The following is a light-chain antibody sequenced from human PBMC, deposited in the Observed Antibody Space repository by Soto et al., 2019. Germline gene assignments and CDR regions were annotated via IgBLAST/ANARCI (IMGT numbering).Light chain of an antibody. CDR1: QTVSSNF. CDR3: QQYGSSPIT. CDR2: AAS. V-gene: IGKV3-20*01. J-gene: IGKJ5*01. Sequence: EFVLTQSPGTLSLSPGERGTLSCRASQTVSSNFLAWYQQKPGQVPRLLIYAASTRATGVPDRFSGRGAGTDFTLNISRLEPEEFAVYSCQQYGSSPITFRQRTRLEIK.